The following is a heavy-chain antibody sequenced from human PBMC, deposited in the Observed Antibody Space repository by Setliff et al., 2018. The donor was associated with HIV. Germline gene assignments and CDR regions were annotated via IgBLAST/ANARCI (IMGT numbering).Heavy chain of an antibody. J-gene: IGHJ5*01. Sequence: SETLSLTCAVSGESMTRYYWSWIRQPPGEGLEWIGYSHNNGNTHYNPSLKSRVTISVDTSKNHVSLRLNSVTAADTAVYYCARQGSWLDSWGQGTLVTVSS. CDR3: ARQGSWLDS. V-gene: IGHV4-59*08. D-gene: IGHD2-15*01. CDR2: SHNNGNT. CDR1: GESMTRYY.